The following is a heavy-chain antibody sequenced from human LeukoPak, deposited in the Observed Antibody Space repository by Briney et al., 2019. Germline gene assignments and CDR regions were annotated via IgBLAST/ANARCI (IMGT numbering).Heavy chain of an antibody. V-gene: IGHV3-30-3*01. J-gene: IGHJ4*02. CDR1: GFTFSSYA. CDR3: ARDLVVGGWKYYFDY. D-gene: IGHD6-19*01. Sequence: GGSLRLFCAASGFTFSSYAMHWVRQAPGKGVEWVAVISYDGSNKYYADSVKGRFTISRDNSKNTLYLQMNSLRAEDTAVYYCARDLVVGGWKYYFDYWGQGTLVTVSS. CDR2: ISYDGSNK.